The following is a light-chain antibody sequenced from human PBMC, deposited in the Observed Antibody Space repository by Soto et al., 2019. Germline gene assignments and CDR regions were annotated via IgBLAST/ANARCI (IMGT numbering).Light chain of an antibody. CDR3: QQLNSYPRT. Sequence: DIQLTQSPSFLSASVGDRVTISCRASQGISSYLAWYQQKPGKAPKLLIYAASTLQSGVPSRFSGSGSGTEFTLTISSLQPEDFGTYYCQQLNSYPRTFGHGTKVDIX. CDR2: AAS. V-gene: IGKV1-9*01. CDR1: QGISSY. J-gene: IGKJ1*01.